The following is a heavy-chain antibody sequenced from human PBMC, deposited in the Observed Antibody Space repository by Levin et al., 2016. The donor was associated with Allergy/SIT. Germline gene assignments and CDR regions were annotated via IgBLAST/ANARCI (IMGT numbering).Heavy chain of an antibody. CDR3: ARHLRQTVVEVGTPPVVDGFDI. J-gene: IGHJ3*02. Sequence: KVSCKGSGYTLASHWISWVRQMPGKGLEWMGRIDPSDSYTKYSPSFQGHVTISTDRSINTVYLQWSSLKASDTAMYYCARHLRQTVVEVGTPPVVDGFDIWGQGTLICVSS. D-gene: IGHD2-15*01. CDR1: GYTLASHW. V-gene: IGHV5-10-1*01. CDR2: IDPSDSYT.